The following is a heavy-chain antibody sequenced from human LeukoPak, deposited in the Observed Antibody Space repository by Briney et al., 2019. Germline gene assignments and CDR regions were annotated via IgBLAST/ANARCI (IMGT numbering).Heavy chain of an antibody. CDR1: GFTFSDYY. CDR2: ISSSGSTI. Sequence: GGSLRLSCAASGFTFSDYYMSWIRQAPGKGLEWVSYISSSGSTIYYADSVRGRFTISRDNAKNSLYLQMNSLRAEDTAVYYCAKVEGASKASVYWGQGALVTVSS. V-gene: IGHV3-11*01. J-gene: IGHJ4*02. CDR3: AKVEGASKASVY. D-gene: IGHD1-1*01.